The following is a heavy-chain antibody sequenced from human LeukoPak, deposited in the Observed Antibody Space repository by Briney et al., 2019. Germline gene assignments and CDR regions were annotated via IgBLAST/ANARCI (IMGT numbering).Heavy chain of an antibody. V-gene: IGHV3-21*01. CDR3: AKAPYSSSWYWFDP. CDR1: GFTFSDYS. J-gene: IGHJ5*02. Sequence: GGSLRLSCAASGFTFSDYSVNWVRQAPGKGLEWVSCISRDGYYMYYADSVKGRFTISRDSAKNSVYLQIHSLRAEDTAVYYCAKAPYSSSWYWFDPWGQGTLVTVSS. D-gene: IGHD6-13*01. CDR2: ISRDGYYM.